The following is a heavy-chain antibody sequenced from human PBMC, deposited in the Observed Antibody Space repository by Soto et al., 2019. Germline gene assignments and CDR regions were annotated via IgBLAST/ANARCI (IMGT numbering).Heavy chain of an antibody. CDR1: GGSISSSSFH. CDR3: ARRERAAGTDWWFDP. V-gene: IGHV4-39*01. J-gene: IGHJ5*02. Sequence: QLQLQESGPGLVKPSETLSLTCTVSGGSISSSSFHWGWIRQPPGKGLEWIGSIYYSGSTYYSPSLKSRVTVSVDTSKSQFALKLSSVTAADTAVYYCARRERAAGTDWWFDPWGQGTLVTVSS. CDR2: IYYSGST. D-gene: IGHD6-13*01.